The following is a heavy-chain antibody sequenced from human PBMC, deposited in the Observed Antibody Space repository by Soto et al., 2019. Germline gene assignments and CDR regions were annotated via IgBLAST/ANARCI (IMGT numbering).Heavy chain of an antibody. J-gene: IGHJ3*02. CDR3: AREDVLLYFDWLLNGVAFDI. Sequence: GASVKVSCKASGYNFTSYGMHWVRQAPGQRLEWMGWINAGNGNTKYSRKFQGRVTITRDTSASTAYMELSSLRSEDTAVYYCAREDVLLYFDWLLNGVAFDIWGQGTMVTVSS. V-gene: IGHV1-3*01. D-gene: IGHD3-9*01. CDR1: GYNFTSYG. CDR2: INAGNGNT.